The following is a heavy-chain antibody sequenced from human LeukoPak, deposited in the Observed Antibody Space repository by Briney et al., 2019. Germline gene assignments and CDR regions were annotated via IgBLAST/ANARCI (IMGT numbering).Heavy chain of an antibody. CDR2: IYYSGST. CDR3: AREPPLRYFDWLLGGPPDY. CDR1: GGSISSSNW. J-gene: IGHJ4*02. Sequence: KPSETLSLTCAVSGGSISSSNWWSWIRQPPGKGLEWIGYIYYSGSTNYNPSLKSRVTISVDTSKNQFSLKLSSVTAADTAVYYCAREPPLRYFDWLLGGPPDYWGQGTLVTVSS. D-gene: IGHD3-9*01. V-gene: IGHV4-61*01.